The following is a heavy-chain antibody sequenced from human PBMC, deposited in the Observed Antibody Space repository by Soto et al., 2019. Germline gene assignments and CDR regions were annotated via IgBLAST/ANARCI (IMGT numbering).Heavy chain of an antibody. V-gene: IGHV4-31*03. CDR2: IYYSGST. Sequence: PSETLSLTCTVSGGSISSGGYYWSWIRQHPGKGLEWIGYIYYSGSTYYNPSLKSRVTISVDTSKNQFSLKLSSVTAADTAVYYCARLVRGVIFYFDYWDQGTLVTVSS. J-gene: IGHJ4*02. CDR3: ARLVRGVIFYFDY. D-gene: IGHD3-10*01. CDR1: GGSISSGGYY.